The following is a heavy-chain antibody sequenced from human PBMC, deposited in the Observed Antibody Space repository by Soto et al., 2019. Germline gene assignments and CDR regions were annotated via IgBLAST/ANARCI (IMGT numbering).Heavy chain of an antibody. J-gene: IGHJ3*01. CDR2: VRSKANRHAT. Sequence: EVQLVESGGNLVQPGGSLKLSCAASGFTFSDSSIHWVRQASGKGLEWLGRVRSKANRHATAYAESPTGRFIISRDDSKDTAYLDMNSLQVDDTAWYVCARAPYDGDWGQGTKVTVS. CDR1: GFTFSDSS. CDR3: ARAPYDGD. V-gene: IGHV3-73*02. D-gene: IGHD2-21*01.